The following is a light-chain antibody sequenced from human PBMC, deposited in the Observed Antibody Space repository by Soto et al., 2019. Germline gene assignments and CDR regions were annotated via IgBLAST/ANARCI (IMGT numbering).Light chain of an antibody. V-gene: IGKV3-15*01. CDR2: GAS. J-gene: IGKJ4*01. Sequence: EIVMTQSPATLSVSPGERATLSCRASQSVSSNLAWYQQKPGQAPRLLIYGASTRATGIPARFSGSGSGTEFTLTISSLQSEDFAVYYCQQYYNWPLTFGGGTTVEIK. CDR3: QQYYNWPLT. CDR1: QSVSSN.